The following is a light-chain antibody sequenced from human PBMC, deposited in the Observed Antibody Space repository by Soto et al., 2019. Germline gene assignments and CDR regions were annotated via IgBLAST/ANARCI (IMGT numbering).Light chain of an antibody. J-gene: IGLJ1*01. CDR2: DVI. Sequence: QSVLTQPRSVSGSPGQSVTVSCIGTSSDVGGYNSVSWYQEHPGKAPKLMIYDVIKRPSGVPDRFSGSKSGNTASLTISGLLDEDEADYYCSSFSVASPLFGTGTKVTVL. CDR1: SSDVGGYNS. CDR3: SSFSVASPL. V-gene: IGLV2-11*01.